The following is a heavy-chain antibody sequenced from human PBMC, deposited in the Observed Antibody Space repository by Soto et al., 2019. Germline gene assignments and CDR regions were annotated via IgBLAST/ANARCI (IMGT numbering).Heavy chain of an antibody. D-gene: IGHD6-6*01. J-gene: IGHJ3*02. CDR3: ARHHTRRIAAPDDAFDI. V-gene: IGHV4-39*01. CDR2: IYYSGST. CDR1: GGSISSSSYY. Sequence: SETLSLTCTVSGGSISSSSYYWGWIRQPPGKGLEWIGSIYYSGSTYYNPSLKSRVTISVDTSKNQFSLKLSSVTAADTAVYYCARHHTRRIAAPDDAFDIWGQGTMVTVSS.